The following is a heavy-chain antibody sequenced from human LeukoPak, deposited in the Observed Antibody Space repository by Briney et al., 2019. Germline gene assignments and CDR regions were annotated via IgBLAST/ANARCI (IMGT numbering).Heavy chain of an antibody. CDR3: AKVFFSGSYYAASDY. CDR1: GFTFSTYG. D-gene: IGHD1-26*01. Sequence: QPGRSLRLSCAASGFTFSTYGMHWVPQARGRGLEWVAVISYDGSNKYYADSVKGRFTISRDNSKNTLYLQMNSLGAEDTAVYYCAKVFFSGSYYAASDYWGQGTLVTVSS. V-gene: IGHV3-30*18. J-gene: IGHJ4*02. CDR2: ISYDGSNK.